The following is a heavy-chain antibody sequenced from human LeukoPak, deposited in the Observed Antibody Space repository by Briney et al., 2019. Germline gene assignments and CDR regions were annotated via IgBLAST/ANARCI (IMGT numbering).Heavy chain of an antibody. CDR3: AREFDGKSITGTYYYYGMDV. V-gene: IGHV3-7*01. D-gene: IGHD1-7*01. CDR1: GFTFSSYW. Sequence: GGSLRLSCAASGFTFSSYWMSWVRQAPGKGLEWVANIKQDGSEKYYVDSVKGRFTISRDNAKNSLYLQMDSLRAEDTAVYYCAREFDGKSITGTYYYYGMDVWGQGTTVTVSS. J-gene: IGHJ6*02. CDR2: IKQDGSEK.